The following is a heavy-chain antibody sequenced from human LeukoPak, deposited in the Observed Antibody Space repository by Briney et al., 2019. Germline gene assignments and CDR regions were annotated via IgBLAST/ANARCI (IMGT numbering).Heavy chain of an antibody. CDR3: ARDRWYAFDY. V-gene: IGHV1-18*01. D-gene: IGHD6-13*01. J-gene: IGHJ4*02. CDR2: ISANSGDT. CDR1: GYTXTING. Sequence: ASVKVSCKASGYTXTINGISWVRQAPGRGLEWMGWISANSGDTIYAEKFHGRVTLTKDTSTSTASLELNSLTYDDTAVYYCARDRWYAFDYWGQGTLVTVSS.